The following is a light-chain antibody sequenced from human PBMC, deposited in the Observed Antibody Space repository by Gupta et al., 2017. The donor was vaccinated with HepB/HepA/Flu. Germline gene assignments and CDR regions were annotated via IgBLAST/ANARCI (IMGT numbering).Light chain of an antibody. CDR2: GAS. CDR1: QSVSSSY. CDR3: QQYGSSPLT. Sequence: EIVLMPSPGTLSLSPGERATLSCRASQSVSSSYLAWYQQKPGQAPRLLIYGASSRATGIPDRFSGSGSGTDFTLTISRLEPEDFAVYYCQQYGSSPLTFGGGTKVEIK. V-gene: IGKV3-20*01. J-gene: IGKJ4*01.